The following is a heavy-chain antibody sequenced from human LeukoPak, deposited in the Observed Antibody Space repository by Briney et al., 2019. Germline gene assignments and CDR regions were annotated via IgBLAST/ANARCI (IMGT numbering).Heavy chain of an antibody. D-gene: IGHD6-13*01. CDR2: IYPGDSDT. Sequence: GESLQISCKGSGYSFTSYWIGWVRQMPGKGLEWMGIIYPGDSDTRYSPSFQGQVTISADKSISTAYLQWSSLKASDTAMYYCARAAAAGDYYYYGMDVWGQGTTVTVSS. CDR1: GYSFTSYW. CDR3: ARAAAAGDYYYYGMDV. J-gene: IGHJ6*02. V-gene: IGHV5-51*01.